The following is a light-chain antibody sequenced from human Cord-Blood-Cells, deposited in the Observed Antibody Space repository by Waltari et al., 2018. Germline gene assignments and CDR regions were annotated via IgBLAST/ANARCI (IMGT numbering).Light chain of an antibody. J-gene: IGLJ1*01. V-gene: IGLV2-23*01. CDR2: EGS. CDR1: RSAVGSYNL. Sequence: QSALTQPASVSGSPGQSITISCTGTRSAVGSYNLVSWYQHHPGKAPKLMIYEGSKRPSGVSNRFSGSKSGNTASLTISGLQAEDEADYYCCSYAGSSTYVFGTGTKVTVL. CDR3: CSYAGSSTYV.